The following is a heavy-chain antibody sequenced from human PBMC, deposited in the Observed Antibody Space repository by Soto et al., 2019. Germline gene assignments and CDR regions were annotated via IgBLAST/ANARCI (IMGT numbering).Heavy chain of an antibody. V-gene: IGHV1-69*01. CDR3: ARGAYYYDSSGYYQYYFDY. CDR1: GGTFSSYA. Sequence: QVQLVQSGAEVKKPGSSVKVSCKASGGTFSSYAISWVRQAPGQGLEWMGGIIPIFGTANYAQKFQGRVTITADESTRTAYMELSSLRSEDTAVYYCARGAYYYDSSGYYQYYFDYWGQGTLVTVSS. D-gene: IGHD3-22*01. J-gene: IGHJ4*02. CDR2: IIPIFGTA.